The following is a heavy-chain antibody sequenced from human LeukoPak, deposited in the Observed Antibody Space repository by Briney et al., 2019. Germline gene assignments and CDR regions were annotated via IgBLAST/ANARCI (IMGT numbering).Heavy chain of an antibody. V-gene: IGHV3-53*01. CDR1: GFTVSSNY. D-gene: IGHD3-22*01. CDR2: IYSGGST. Sequence: QPGGSLRLSCAVSGFTVSSNYMSWVRQAPGKGLEWVSVIYSGGSTYYADSVKGRFTISRDNSKNTLYLQMNSLRAEDTAVYYCASGGPYYYDSSGYPPPFDYWGQGTLVTVSS. CDR3: ASGGPYYYDSSGYPPPFDY. J-gene: IGHJ4*02.